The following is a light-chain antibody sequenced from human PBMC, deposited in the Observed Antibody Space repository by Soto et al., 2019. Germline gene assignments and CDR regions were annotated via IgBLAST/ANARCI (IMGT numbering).Light chain of an antibody. CDR3: RSYTSSSLEI. V-gene: IGLV2-14*01. Sequence: QSALTQPASVSGSPGQSITISCTGTSSDVGAYDYVSWYQQHPGKAPKLMIYDVNNRPSGISNRFSGSKSGNTAYLTISGLQAEDEADYYCRSYTSSSLEIFGGGTKLTVL. J-gene: IGLJ2*01. CDR1: SSDVGAYDY. CDR2: DVN.